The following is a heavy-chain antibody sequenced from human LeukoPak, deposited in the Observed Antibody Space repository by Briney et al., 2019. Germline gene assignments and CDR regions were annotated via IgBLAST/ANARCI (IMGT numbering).Heavy chain of an antibody. V-gene: IGHV4-59*01. CDR3: ARGGYYDNELDY. D-gene: IGHD3-22*01. CDR2: IYYSGST. CDR1: GGSISSYY. Sequence: PSETLSLTCTVSGGSISSYYWCWIRQPPGEGLEWIGYIYYSGSTNHNPSLKSRVTISVDTSKNQFSLRLSSVTAADTAVYYCARGGYYDNELDYWGQGTLVTVSS. J-gene: IGHJ4*02.